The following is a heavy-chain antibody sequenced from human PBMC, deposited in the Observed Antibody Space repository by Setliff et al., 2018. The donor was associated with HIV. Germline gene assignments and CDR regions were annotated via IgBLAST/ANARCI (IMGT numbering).Heavy chain of an antibody. Sequence: SETLSLTCAVSGYSIGSGSFWGWIRQPPGKGLEWIATIPHNGGAYYNPDPSLTGRVTISVDTSKNQFSLKLAFVTAADTAVYYCARYSTLTTNFDYWGQGTLVTVSS. D-gene: IGHD4-17*01. J-gene: IGHJ4*02. CDR2: IPHNGGA. CDR1: GYSIGSGSF. V-gene: IGHV4-38-2*01. CDR3: ARYSTLTTNFDY.